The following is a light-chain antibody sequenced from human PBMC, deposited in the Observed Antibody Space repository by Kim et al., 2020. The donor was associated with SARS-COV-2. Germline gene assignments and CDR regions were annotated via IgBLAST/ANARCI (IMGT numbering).Light chain of an antibody. J-gene: IGKJ2*01. CDR1: QSIGNY. Sequence: DIQMTQSPSSLSASVGDRVTITCRASQSIGNYLHWYQQKPGKAPKLLIYGASSLQSGVPSRFSGSGSETDFTLTISTLQPEDFATYFCKQNHSSVYTCGQETKRE. CDR2: GAS. CDR3: KQNHSSVYT. V-gene: IGKV1-39*01.